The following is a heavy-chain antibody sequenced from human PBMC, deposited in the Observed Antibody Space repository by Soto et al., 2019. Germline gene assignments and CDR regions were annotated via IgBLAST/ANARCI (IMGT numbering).Heavy chain of an antibody. V-gene: IGHV3-23*01. D-gene: IGHD3-16*01. CDR3: AKGPTEWPLGDFDY. J-gene: IGHJ4*02. CDR1: GFTFSSYA. Sequence: EVQLLESGGGLVQPGGSLRLSCAASGFTFSSYAMSWVRPAPGKGLEWVSAISGSGGSTYYAASVKGRFTISRDNSKNALYLQMNSLRAEDTAVYYCAKGPTEWPLGDFDYWGQGTLVTVSS. CDR2: ISGSGGST.